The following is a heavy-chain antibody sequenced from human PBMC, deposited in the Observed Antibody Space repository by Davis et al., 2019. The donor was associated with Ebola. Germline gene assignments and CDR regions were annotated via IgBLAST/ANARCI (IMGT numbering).Heavy chain of an antibody. V-gene: IGHV4-61*08. J-gene: IGHJ3*02. CDR1: GGSVSSGGYY. CDR3: ARGVRHYYDTSAYYYDAFDI. D-gene: IGHD3-22*01. Sequence: SETLSLTCTVSGGSVSSGGYYWNWIRQPPGKGLEWIGYIYYSGSTDYSPSLRGRVTISLDTSKNHFSLRLSSVTAADTAVYYCARGVRHYYDTSAYYYDAFDIWGQGTVVTVSS. CDR2: IYYSGST.